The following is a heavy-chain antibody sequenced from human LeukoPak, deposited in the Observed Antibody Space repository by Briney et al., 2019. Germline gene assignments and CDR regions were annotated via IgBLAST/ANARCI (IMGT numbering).Heavy chain of an antibody. CDR3: ARRIGGTFDY. CDR2: IGYSGRT. Sequence: PSETLSLTCTVSGGSIGSYYWSWIRQPPGKGLEWIGYIGYSGRTNYNPSLKSRVTISVDTSKNQFSLNLRSVTAADTAVYYCARRIGGTFDYWGQGTLVTVSS. V-gene: IGHV4-59*01. D-gene: IGHD3-16*01. J-gene: IGHJ4*02. CDR1: GGSIGSYY.